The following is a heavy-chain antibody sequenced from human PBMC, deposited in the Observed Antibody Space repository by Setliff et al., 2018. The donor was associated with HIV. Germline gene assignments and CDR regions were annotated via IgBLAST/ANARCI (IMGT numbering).Heavy chain of an antibody. Sequence: TLSLTCTVSGGSIRSSSSYWGWIRQPPGKGLEWIGIIYYSGSTYYKPSLKSRVTISVDTSKNQFSLKLSSVTAADTAVYYCASLDGSESPYIYYYYMDVWGEGTAVTVSS. CDR3: ASLDGSESPYIYYYYMDV. J-gene: IGHJ6*03. D-gene: IGHD3-10*01. CDR2: IYYSGST. V-gene: IGHV4-39*01. CDR1: GGSIRSSSSY.